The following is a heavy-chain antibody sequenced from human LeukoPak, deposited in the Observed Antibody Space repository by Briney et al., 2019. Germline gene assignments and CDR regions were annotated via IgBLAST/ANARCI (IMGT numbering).Heavy chain of an antibody. CDR1: GFTFSYYG. V-gene: IGHV3-20*04. CDR2: INWNAASI. Sequence: GGSLRLSCAASGFTFSYYGMTWVRQAPGKGLEWVSGINWNAASIGYADSVKGRFTISRDNAKNSLYLHMNSLRAEDTALYFCARDRGYYYDSSAYYEGPDYWGQGTLVTVSS. CDR3: ARDRGYYYDSSAYYEGPDY. D-gene: IGHD3-22*01. J-gene: IGHJ4*02.